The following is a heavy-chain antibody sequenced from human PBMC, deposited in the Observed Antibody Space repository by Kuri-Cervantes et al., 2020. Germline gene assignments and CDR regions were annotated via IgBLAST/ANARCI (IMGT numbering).Heavy chain of an antibody. D-gene: IGHD3-3*01. Sequence: GGSLRLSCAASGFTFSSYSMNWVRQAPGKGLEWVSSISSSSSYIYYADSVKGRFTVSRDNAKNSLFLQMNSLRAEDTAVYYCARPRDGPSYSSGYNSGLDPWGHGILVTVSS. CDR1: GFTFSSYS. CDR3: ARPRDGPSYSSGYNSGLDP. J-gene: IGHJ5*02. CDR2: ISSSSSYI. V-gene: IGHV3-21*04.